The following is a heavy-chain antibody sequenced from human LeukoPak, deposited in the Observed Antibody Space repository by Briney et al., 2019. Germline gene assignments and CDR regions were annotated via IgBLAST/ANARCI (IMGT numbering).Heavy chain of an antibody. Sequence: GGSLRLSCTASGFTFSNYGMHWVRQAPGKGLEWVAVISYDGSNEYYTDSVKGRFTISRDNSKNTLFLQMNSLRPEDTAVYHCAKVALFSGYYPPFDYWGQGTLVTVSS. D-gene: IGHD3-22*01. V-gene: IGHV3-30*18. CDR3: AKVALFSGYYPPFDY. J-gene: IGHJ4*02. CDR1: GFTFSNYG. CDR2: ISYDGSNE.